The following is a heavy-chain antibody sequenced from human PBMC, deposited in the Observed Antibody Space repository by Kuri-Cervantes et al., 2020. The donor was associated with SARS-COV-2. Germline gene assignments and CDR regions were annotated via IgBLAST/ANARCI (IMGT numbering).Heavy chain of an antibody. J-gene: IGHJ4*02. Sequence: SMKISCAASGFTFDDYAMHWVRQAPGKGLEWVSGISWNSGSIGYADSVKGRFTISRDNAKNSLYLQMNSLRAEDTALYYCAKGSGIAARLDYWGQGTLVTVSS. CDR1: GFTFDDYA. D-gene: IGHD6-6*01. V-gene: IGHV3-9*01. CDR2: ISWNSGSI. CDR3: AKGSGIAARLDY.